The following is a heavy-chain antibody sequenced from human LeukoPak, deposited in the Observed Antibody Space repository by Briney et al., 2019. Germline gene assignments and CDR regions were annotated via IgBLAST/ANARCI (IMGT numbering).Heavy chain of an antibody. CDR3: AKDGALYYYYGMDV. V-gene: IGHV3-21*01. CDR1: GFTFSSYS. Sequence: GGSLRLSCAASGFTFSSYSMNWVRQAPGKGLEWVSSISSSSSYIYYADSVKGRFTISRDNAKNSLYLQMNSLRAEDTAVYYCAKDGALYYYYGMDVWGQGTTVTVSS. J-gene: IGHJ6*02. CDR2: ISSSSSYI. D-gene: IGHD3-10*01.